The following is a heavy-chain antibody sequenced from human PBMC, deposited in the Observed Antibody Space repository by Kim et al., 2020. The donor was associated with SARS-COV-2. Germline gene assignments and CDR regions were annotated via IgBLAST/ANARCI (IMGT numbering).Heavy chain of an antibody. J-gene: IGHJ3*02. CDR1: GYTFTSYG. Sequence: ASVKVSCQASGYTFTSYGISWVRQAPGQGLEWMGWISAYNGNTNYAQKLQGRVTMTTDTSTSTAYMELRSLRSDDTAVYYCAREMITMVRGAFDIWGQGTMVTVSS. V-gene: IGHV1-18*01. D-gene: IGHD3-10*01. CDR2: ISAYNGNT. CDR3: AREMITMVRGAFDI.